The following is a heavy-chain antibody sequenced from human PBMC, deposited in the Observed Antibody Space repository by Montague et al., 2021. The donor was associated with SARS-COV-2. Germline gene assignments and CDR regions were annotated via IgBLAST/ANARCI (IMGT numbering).Heavy chain of an antibody. J-gene: IGHJ4*02. CDR2: ISGGGDMT. V-gene: IGHV3-23*01. Sequence: SLRLSCAASGFTFSSYGMFWVRQAPGKGLEWVSAISGGGDMTYYADSVKGRFTISRDNSKNTLYLQMNTLRAEDTAVYFCAKNTLAVPVSPDFDSWGQGALVTVSS. CDR1: GFTFSSYG. CDR3: AKNTLAVPVSPDFDS. D-gene: IGHD6-19*01.